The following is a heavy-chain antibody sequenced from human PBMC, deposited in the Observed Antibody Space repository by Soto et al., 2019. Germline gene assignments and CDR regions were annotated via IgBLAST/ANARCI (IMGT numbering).Heavy chain of an antibody. CDR3: AKVGHIAVVTAWCDY. V-gene: IGHV3-30*18. D-gene: IGHD2-21*02. CDR2: MSSDGRNE. CDR1: GFTFSNYG. Sequence: QVQLVESGGGLVQPGRSLRLSCGGSGFTFSNYGMHWVRQAPGKGLEWVAVMSSDGRNEYYADSVKGRFTISRDNSNSTLYLQMSSLRPEDTAVYYCAKVGHIAVVTAWCDYWGQGTLVTVSS. J-gene: IGHJ4*02.